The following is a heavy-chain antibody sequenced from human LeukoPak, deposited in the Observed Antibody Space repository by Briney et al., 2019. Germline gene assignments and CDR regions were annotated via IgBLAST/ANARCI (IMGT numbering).Heavy chain of an antibody. Sequence: PSETLSLTCTVSGGSISSSSFYWGWLRQPPGTGLEWIGSIYYSGTTYYNPSLKSRVTISVDTSKNQFSLKLSSVTAADTAVYYCARDYSDSSGYPGYFDYWGQGTLVTVSS. CDR1: GGSISSSSFY. V-gene: IGHV4-39*02. D-gene: IGHD3-22*01. J-gene: IGHJ4*02. CDR3: ARDYSDSSGYPGYFDY. CDR2: IYYSGTT.